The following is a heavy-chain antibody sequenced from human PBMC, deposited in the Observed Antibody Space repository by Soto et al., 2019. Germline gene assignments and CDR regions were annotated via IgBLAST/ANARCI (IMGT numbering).Heavy chain of an antibody. J-gene: IGHJ4*02. V-gene: IGHV3-30*02. CDR1: GFIFSNYG. D-gene: IGHD2-15*01. CDR3: AKETYSGPLDY. Sequence: GGSLRLSCAASGFIFSNYGMHWVRQAPGKGLEWVAVIWYDGSNKYYADSVKGRFTISRDNSKNTVYLQMNSLRAEDTAVYYCAKETYSGPLDYWGQGTLVTVSS. CDR2: IWYDGSNK.